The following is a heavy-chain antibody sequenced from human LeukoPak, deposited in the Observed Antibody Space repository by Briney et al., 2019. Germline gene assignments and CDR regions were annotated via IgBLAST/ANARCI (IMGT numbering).Heavy chain of an antibody. J-gene: IGHJ4*02. CDR1: GYTLTELS. D-gene: IGHD3-9*01. CDR3: AATQRYFDWLSHFDY. V-gene: IGHV1-24*01. Sequence: ASVKVSCKVSGYTLTELSMHWVRQAPGKGLGWMGGFDPEDGETIYAQKFQGRVTMTEDTSTDTAYMELSSLRSEDTAVYYCAATQRYFDWLSHFDYWGQGTLVTVSS. CDR2: FDPEDGET.